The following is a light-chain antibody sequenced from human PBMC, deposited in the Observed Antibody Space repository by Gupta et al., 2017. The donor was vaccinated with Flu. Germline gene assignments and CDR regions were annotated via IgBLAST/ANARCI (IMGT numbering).Light chain of an antibody. CDR2: GAS. J-gene: IGKJ2*03. CDR3: QHYNGWPPAYS. CDR1: QSVSRY. V-gene: IGKV3-15*01. Sequence: EIVMTQSPATLSVSPGERATLSCRASQSVSRYLAWYQHKPGQAPRLLIYGASTRATGIPARFSGSGSGTEFTLNISSLQSEDFAVYFCQHYNGWPPAYSFGQGTKLEIK.